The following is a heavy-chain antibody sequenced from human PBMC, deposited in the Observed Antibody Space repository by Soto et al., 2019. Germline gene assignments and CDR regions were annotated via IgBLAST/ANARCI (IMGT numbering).Heavy chain of an antibody. CDR2: IYSGGST. V-gene: IGHV3-66*01. D-gene: IGHD2-2*01. CDR1: GFTVSSNY. J-gene: IGHJ3*02. CDR3: ARMKSLPAAIGIPQHDAFDI. Sequence: GGSLRLSCAASGFTVSSNYMSWVRQAPGKGLEWVSVIYSGGSTYYADSVKGRFTISRDNSKNTLYLQMNSLRAEDTAVYYCARMKSLPAAIGIPQHDAFDIWGQGTMVTVSS.